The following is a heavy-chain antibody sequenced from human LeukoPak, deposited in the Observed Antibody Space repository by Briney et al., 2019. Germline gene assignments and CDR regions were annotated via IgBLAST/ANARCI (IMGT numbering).Heavy chain of an antibody. V-gene: IGHV4-59*01. Sequence: SETLSLTCAVYGGSFSSYYWSWIRQPPGKGLEWIGYIYYSGSTNYNPSLKSRVTISVDTSKNQFSLKLSSVTAADTAVYYCARGSTGGYNPYDYWGQGTLVTVSS. CDR3: ARGSTGGYNPYDY. CDR2: IYYSGST. J-gene: IGHJ4*02. D-gene: IGHD5-24*01. CDR1: GGSFSSYY.